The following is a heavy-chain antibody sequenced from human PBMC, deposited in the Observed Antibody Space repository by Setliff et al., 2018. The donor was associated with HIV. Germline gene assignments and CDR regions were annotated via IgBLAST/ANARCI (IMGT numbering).Heavy chain of an antibody. J-gene: IGHJ5*02. CDR1: GDSITSTNYY. CDR3: ARCPVLLWFGKISGVDWFDP. D-gene: IGHD3-10*01. V-gene: IGHV4-39*07. CDR2: ISYSGST. Sequence: SETLSLTCTVPGDSITSTNYYWGWIRQPPGKGLEWIGSISYSGSTYYKSSLKSRVTISVDASKNHFSLKLSSVTAADTAVYYCARCPVLLWFGKISGVDWFDPWGQGTLVTVSS.